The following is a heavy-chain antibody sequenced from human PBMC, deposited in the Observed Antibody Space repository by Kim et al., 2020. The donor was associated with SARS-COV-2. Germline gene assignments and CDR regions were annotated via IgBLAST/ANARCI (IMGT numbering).Heavy chain of an antibody. J-gene: IGHJ4*02. V-gene: IGHV4-34*01. Sequence: SETLSLTCAVYGGSFSGYYWSWIRQPPGKGLEWIGEINHSGSTNYNPSLKSRVTISVDTSKNQFSLKLSSVTAADTAVYYCARGPRLAAAAGPFDYWGQGTLVTVSS. CDR3: ARGPRLAAAAGPFDY. CDR1: GGSFSGYY. CDR2: INHSGST. D-gene: IGHD6-13*01.